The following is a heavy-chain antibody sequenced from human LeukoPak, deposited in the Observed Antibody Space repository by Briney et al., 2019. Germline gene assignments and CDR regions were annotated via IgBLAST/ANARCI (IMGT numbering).Heavy chain of an antibody. V-gene: IGHV4-34*01. CDR2: INHSGST. CDR3: ARVRMVRGVLYYYYYYGMDV. D-gene: IGHD3-10*01. CDR1: GGSFSGYY. J-gene: IGHJ6*02. Sequence: SETLSLTCAVYGGSFSGYYWSWIRQPPGKGLEWIGEINHSGSTNYNPSLKSRVTISVDTSKNQFSLKLSSVTAADTAVYYCARVRMVRGVLYYYYYYGMDVWGQGTTVIVSS.